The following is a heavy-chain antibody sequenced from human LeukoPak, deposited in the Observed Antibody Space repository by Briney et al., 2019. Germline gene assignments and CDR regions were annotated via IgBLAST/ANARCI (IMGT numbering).Heavy chain of an antibody. D-gene: IGHD2-21*02. V-gene: IGHV3-7*01. CDR2: IGKDGSEK. CDR1: GFTFSSYW. CDR3: ATASRGDSGY. Sequence: GGSLRLSCAVSGFTFSSYWMGWVRQAPGKGLEWLATIGKDGSEKYYVDSVKGRFTISRDNAKNSLYLQMNSLRAEDTAVYHCATASRGDSGYWGQGTLVTVSS. J-gene: IGHJ4*02.